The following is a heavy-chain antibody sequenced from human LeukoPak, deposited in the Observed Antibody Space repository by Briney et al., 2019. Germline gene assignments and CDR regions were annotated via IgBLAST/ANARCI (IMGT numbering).Heavy chain of an antibody. Sequence: GGSLRLSCAASGFTFSSYWMHWVRQAPGKGLVWVSRINSDGSSTSYADSVKGRFTISRDNAKNTLYLQMNSLRAEDTAVYYCAREESGSYYYLYWGQGTLVTVSS. CDR3: AREESGSYYYLY. CDR2: INSDGSST. J-gene: IGHJ4*02. D-gene: IGHD1-26*01. CDR1: GFTFSSYW. V-gene: IGHV3-74*01.